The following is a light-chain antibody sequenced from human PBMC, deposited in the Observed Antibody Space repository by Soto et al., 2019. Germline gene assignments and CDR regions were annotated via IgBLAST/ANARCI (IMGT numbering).Light chain of an antibody. Sequence: QSVLTQPPSVSGAPGQRVTISCTGSSSNIGAGYDVHWYQQLPGTAPKLLIYGNSKRPSGVPDRFSGSKSGTSASLAITGPQADDEADYYCQSYDSSLRGSVFGGGTKLTVL. CDR2: GNS. V-gene: IGLV1-40*01. CDR1: SSNIGAGYD. J-gene: IGLJ2*01. CDR3: QSYDSSLRGSV.